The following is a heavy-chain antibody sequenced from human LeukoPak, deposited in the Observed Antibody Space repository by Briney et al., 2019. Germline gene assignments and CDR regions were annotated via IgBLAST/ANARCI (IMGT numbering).Heavy chain of an antibody. Sequence: PGGSLRLSCAASGFTFSDYTMNWVRQAPGKGLEWVSSISSLSNYIYYADSVKGRFAISRDNAKNSLSLQMDSLRAEDTAVYYCAKDGPRGIAAREYYFDYWGQGTLVTVSS. V-gene: IGHV3-21*01. CDR2: ISSLSNYI. J-gene: IGHJ4*02. D-gene: IGHD6-6*01. CDR1: GFTFSDYT. CDR3: AKDGPRGIAAREYYFDY.